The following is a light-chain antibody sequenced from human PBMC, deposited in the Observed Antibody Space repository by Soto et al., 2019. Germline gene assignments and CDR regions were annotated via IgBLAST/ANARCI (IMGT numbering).Light chain of an antibody. CDR3: AAWDDSLNGVV. J-gene: IGLJ2*01. CDR2: SNN. Sequence: QSVLTQPPSASGTPGQRVTISCSGSSSNIGSNNVNWYQQLPGTAPKLLIYSNNQRPSGVPDRFSGSKSGTSASLAISGLQSEDEADYYCAAWDDSLNGVVFGGGTQLPVL. V-gene: IGLV1-44*01. CDR1: SSNIGSNN.